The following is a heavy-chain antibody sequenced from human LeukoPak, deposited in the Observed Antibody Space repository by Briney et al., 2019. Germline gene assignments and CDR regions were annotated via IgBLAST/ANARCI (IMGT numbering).Heavy chain of an antibody. CDR1: GGTFSSYA. CDR2: IIPIFGTV. J-gene: IGHJ3*02. V-gene: IGHV1-69*06. Sequence: ASVKVSCKASGGTFSSYAISWVRQAPGQGLEWMGGIIPIFGTVNYAQKFQGRVTITADKSTSTAYMELSSLRSEDSAVYYCAREEYCSGGSCYSRAFGIWGQGTMVTVSS. CDR3: AREEYCSGGSCYSRAFGI. D-gene: IGHD2-15*01.